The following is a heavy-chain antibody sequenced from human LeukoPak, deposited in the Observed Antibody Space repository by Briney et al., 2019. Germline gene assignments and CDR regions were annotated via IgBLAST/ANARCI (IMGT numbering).Heavy chain of an antibody. CDR1: GYTFTDYY. D-gene: IGHD4-17*01. V-gene: IGHV1-2*02. Sequence: ASVKVSCKASGYTFTDYYMHWVRQAPGRGLEWMGWINPNSGGTTYAQKFQGRVTMTRDTSISTAYMELSRLRSDDTAVFYCAGVTDYGNDYWGQGTLVTVSS. J-gene: IGHJ4*02. CDR3: AGVTDYGNDY. CDR2: INPNSGGT.